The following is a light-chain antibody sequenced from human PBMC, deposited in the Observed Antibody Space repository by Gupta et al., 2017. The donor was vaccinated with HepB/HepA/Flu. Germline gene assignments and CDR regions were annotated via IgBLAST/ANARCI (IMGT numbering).Light chain of an antibody. J-gene: IGKJ1*01. V-gene: IGKV1-8*01. CDR3: QQYYSYPPWT. CDR2: AAS. Sequence: AIRMTQSPSSFSASTGDRVTITCRASQGISSYLAWYQQKPGKAPKLLIYAASTWQSGVPSRFSGSGSGTDFTLTISCLQSEDFATYYCQQYYSYPPWTFVQGTKVEIK. CDR1: QGISSY.